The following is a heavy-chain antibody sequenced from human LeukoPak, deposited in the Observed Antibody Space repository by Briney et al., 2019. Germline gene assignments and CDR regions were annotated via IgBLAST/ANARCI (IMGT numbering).Heavy chain of an antibody. V-gene: IGHV3-11*04. CDR1: GFTFSDYY. D-gene: IGHD1-26*01. CDR3: AKDRSGSYSQGLDY. CDR2: ISGSGKTI. Sequence: PGGSLRLSCAASGFTFSDYYMTWIRQAPGKGLEWVSYISGSGKTIYYADSVKGRFTISRDNSKNTLYLQMNSLRAEDTAVYYCAKDRSGSYSQGLDYWGQGTLVTVSS. J-gene: IGHJ4*02.